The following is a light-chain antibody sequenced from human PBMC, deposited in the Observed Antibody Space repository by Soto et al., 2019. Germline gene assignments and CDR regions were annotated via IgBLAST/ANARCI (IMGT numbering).Light chain of an antibody. CDR3: QQYGTSPPWT. Sequence: EIVLTQSPGTLSLFPGERATLSCRASQNVGSKYLAWYQQKPGQAPRLLIYGASSRATGIPERFTGSGSETDFTLTISRLEPEDSAVYYCQQYGTSPPWTFGQGTKVEIK. CDR1: QNVGSKY. J-gene: IGKJ1*01. CDR2: GAS. V-gene: IGKV3-20*01.